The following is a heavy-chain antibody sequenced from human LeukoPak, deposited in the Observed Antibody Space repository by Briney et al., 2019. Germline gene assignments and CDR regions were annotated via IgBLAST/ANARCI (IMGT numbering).Heavy chain of an antibody. Sequence: GGSLRLSCAASGFTFSSYAMSWVRQAPGKGLEWVSAISGSGGSTYYADSVKGRFTISRDNSKNTLYLQMNSLRAEDTAVYYCAKDIKPIAAAGTHFDYWGQGTLVTVSS. CDR1: GFTFSSYA. CDR2: ISGSGGST. J-gene: IGHJ4*02. V-gene: IGHV3-23*01. CDR3: AKDIKPIAAAGTHFDY. D-gene: IGHD6-13*01.